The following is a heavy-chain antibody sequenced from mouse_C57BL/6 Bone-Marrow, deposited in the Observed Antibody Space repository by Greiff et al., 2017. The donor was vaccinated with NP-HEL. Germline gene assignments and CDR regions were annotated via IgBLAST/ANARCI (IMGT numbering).Heavy chain of an antibody. J-gene: IGHJ2*01. CDR1: GFTFSDYY. V-gene: IGHV5-16*01. Sequence: EVHLVESEGGLVQPGSSMKLSCTASGFTFSDYYMAWVRQVPEKGLEWVANINYDGSSTYYLDSLKSRFIISRDNAKNILYLQMSSLKSEDTATYYCARGMDYYGREHYFDYWGQGTTLTVSS. CDR3: ARGMDYYGREHYFDY. D-gene: IGHD1-1*01. CDR2: INYDGSST.